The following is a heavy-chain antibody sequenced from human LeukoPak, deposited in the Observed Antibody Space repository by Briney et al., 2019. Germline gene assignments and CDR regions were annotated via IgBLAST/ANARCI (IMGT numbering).Heavy chain of an antibody. CDR3: AKDISRYSSSGPLDY. V-gene: IGHV3-9*03. CDR2: ISWNSGSI. CDR1: GSTFDDYA. Sequence: PGGSLRLSCAASGSTFDDYAMHWVRQAPGKGLEWVSGISWNSGSIGYADSVKGRFTISRDNAKNSVYLQMNSLRAEDMALYYCAKDISRYSSSGPLDYWGQGTLVTVSS. J-gene: IGHJ4*02. D-gene: IGHD6-13*01.